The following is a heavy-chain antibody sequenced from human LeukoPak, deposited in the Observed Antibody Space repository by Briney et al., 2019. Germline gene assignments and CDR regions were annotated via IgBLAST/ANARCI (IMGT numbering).Heavy chain of an antibody. J-gene: IGHJ4*02. Sequence: PSETLSLTCTVSGGSISSSSYYWSWIRQPPGKGLEWIGYIYYSGSTNYNPSLKSRVTISVDTSKNQFSLKLSSVTAADTAVYYCAREAYCGGDCYGTFFDYWGQGTLVTVSS. D-gene: IGHD2-21*02. V-gene: IGHV4-61*01. CDR2: IYYSGST. CDR1: GGSISSSSYY. CDR3: AREAYCGGDCYGTFFDY.